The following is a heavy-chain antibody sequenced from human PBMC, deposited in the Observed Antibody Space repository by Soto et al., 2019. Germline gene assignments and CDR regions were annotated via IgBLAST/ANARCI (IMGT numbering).Heavy chain of an antibody. Sequence: QVQLVQSGADVKKPGSSVRVSCKASGGTFNSYAISWVRQAPGQGLEWMGGIVPIVDTTNYAQKFQDRLTISANKSTTTAYMELSSLRSDDTAVYYCARDLGGVMDEWDFDSWGQGTLVTVSS. CDR1: GGTFNSYA. CDR2: IVPIVDTT. CDR3: ARDLGGVMDEWDFDS. D-gene: IGHD2-21*01. J-gene: IGHJ4*02. V-gene: IGHV1-69*06.